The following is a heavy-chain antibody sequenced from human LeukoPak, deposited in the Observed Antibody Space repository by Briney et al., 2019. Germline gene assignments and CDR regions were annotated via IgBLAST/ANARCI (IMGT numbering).Heavy chain of an antibody. Sequence: GGAPRLSPAPSGFTFTSYEMNSVRQAPGKRLEWVSYISSSGSTIYYADSVKGRVTISRDNAKNSLYLQMNSVRAEDTAVYYCAELGITMIGGVWGKGTTVTISS. D-gene: IGHD3-10*02. CDR2: ISSSGSTI. CDR1: GFTFTSYE. CDR3: AELGITMIGGV. V-gene: IGHV3-48*03. J-gene: IGHJ6*04.